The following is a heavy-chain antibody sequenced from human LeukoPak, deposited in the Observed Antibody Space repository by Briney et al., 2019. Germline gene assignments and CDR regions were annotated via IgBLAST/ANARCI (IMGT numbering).Heavy chain of an antibody. CDR1: GFTFSSYA. D-gene: IGHD4-11*01. Sequence: GGSLRLSCAASGFTFSSYAMSWVRQAPGKGLEWVSGISDGGITTYYADSVKGRFTISRANSKNTLYLQMNTLRAEDTAVYYCAKQAGTVYSNFDYWGQGTLVAVSS. J-gene: IGHJ4*02. CDR2: ISDGGITT. CDR3: AKQAGTVYSNFDY. V-gene: IGHV3-23*01.